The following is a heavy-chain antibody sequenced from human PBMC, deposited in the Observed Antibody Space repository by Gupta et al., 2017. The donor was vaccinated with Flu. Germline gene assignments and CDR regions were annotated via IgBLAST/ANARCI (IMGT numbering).Heavy chain of an antibody. CDR3: ASRSGSYFVFDI. J-gene: IGHJ3*02. Sequence: GVIGQSHGKGLEWIGSISYSGNTYYKTSLKSRLTISVDTSKNEFSLKLSSVTAAETAVYYCASRSGSYFVFDIWCQGTTVTVSS. V-gene: IGHV4-39*01. CDR2: ISYSGNT. D-gene: IGHD6-25*01.